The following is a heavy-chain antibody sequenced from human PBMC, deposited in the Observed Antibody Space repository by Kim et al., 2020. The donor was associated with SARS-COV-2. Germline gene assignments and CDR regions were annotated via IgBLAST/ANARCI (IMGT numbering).Heavy chain of an antibody. V-gene: IGHV4-4*02. D-gene: IGHD3-10*01. J-gene: IGHJ6*02. CDR1: GGSISSSNW. CDR3: ARLQGRSAPEYYYYYGMDV. CDR2: IYHSGST. Sequence: SETLSLTCAVSGGSISSSNWWSWVRQPPGKGLEWIGEIYHSGSTNYNPSLKSRVTISVDKSKNQFSLKLSSVTAADTAVYYCARLQGRSAPEYYYYYGMDVWGQGTTVTVSS.